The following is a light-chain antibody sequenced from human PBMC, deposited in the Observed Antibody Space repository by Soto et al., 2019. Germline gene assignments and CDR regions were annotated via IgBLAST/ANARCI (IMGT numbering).Light chain of an antibody. J-gene: IGLJ1*01. CDR1: SSDVGGYNY. CDR3: AAWDDSLGAYV. Sequence: QSALTQPPSASGSPGQSVAISCTGTSSDVGGYNYVSWYQQHPGKAPKLMIYEVNKRPSGVPQRFSGSKTGTSASLAIGGLQSEDGADYYCAAWDDSLGAYVFGTGTKLTVL. CDR2: EVN. V-gene: IGLV2-8*01.